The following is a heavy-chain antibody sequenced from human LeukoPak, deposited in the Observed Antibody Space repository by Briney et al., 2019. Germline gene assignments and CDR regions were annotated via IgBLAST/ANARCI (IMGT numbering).Heavy chain of an antibody. CDR2: IYYSGST. CDR3: ARHPPPKSSPWYFDL. CDR1: GGSISSYY. V-gene: IGHV4-59*08. J-gene: IGHJ2*01. D-gene: IGHD6-6*01. Sequence: SESLSLTCTVSGGSISSYYWSWIRQPPGKGLEWIGYIYYSGSTNYNPSLKSRVTISVDTSKNQFSLKLSSVTAADTAVYYCARHPPPKSSPWYFDLWGRGTLVTVSS.